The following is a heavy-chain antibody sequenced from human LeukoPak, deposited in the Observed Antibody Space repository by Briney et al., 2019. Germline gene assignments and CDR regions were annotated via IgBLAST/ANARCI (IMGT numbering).Heavy chain of an antibody. J-gene: IGHJ5*02. CDR2: INHSGST. V-gene: IGHV4-34*01. CDR3: ATKLNVVVTASEDAGWFDP. D-gene: IGHD2-2*01. CDR1: GGSFSGYY. Sequence: SETLSLTCAVYGGSFSGYYWSWIRQPPGKGLEWIGEINHSGSTNYNPSLKSRVTISVDTSKNQFSLKLSSVTAADTAVYYCATKLNVVVTASEDAGWFDPWGQGTLVTVSS.